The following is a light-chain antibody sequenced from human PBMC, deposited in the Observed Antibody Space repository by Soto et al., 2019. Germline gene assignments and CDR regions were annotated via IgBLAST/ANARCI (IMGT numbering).Light chain of an antibody. Sequence: QSVLTQPASVSGSPGQSITISCSGTTSDVGGYNLVSWYQQHTAKAPKLLIYEGTQRPSGVSSRFSGSKSGNTASLTISGLQAEDEADYYCCSYASSSCYVFGTGTKVTVL. CDR3: CSYASSSCYV. V-gene: IGLV2-23*01. CDR1: TSDVGGYNL. CDR2: EGT. J-gene: IGLJ1*01.